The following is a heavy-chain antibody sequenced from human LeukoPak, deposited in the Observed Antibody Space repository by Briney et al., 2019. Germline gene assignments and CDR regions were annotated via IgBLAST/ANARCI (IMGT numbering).Heavy chain of an antibody. CDR3: ARHYYDSSGYWRRRYYFDY. Sequence: SETLSLTCTVSGGSISSYYWSWIRQPPGKGLEWIGYIYTSGSTNYNPSLKSRVTISVDTSKNQFSLKLSSVTAADTAVYYCARHYYDSSGYWRRRYYFDYWGQGTLVTVSS. J-gene: IGHJ4*02. CDR1: GGSISSYY. D-gene: IGHD3-22*01. CDR2: IYTSGST. V-gene: IGHV4-4*09.